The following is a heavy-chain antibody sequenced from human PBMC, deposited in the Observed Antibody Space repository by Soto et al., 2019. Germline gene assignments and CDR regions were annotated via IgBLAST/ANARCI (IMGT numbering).Heavy chain of an antibody. Sequence: PETLSLTCTVSGGSISSNYCTWIRQPPGKGLEWIGYVYNSGSTNYNPTLKSRVTISEDTSKSQFSLKVNSMTAADTAVYYCARYRREAVAGYTLDNWGQGILVTVSS. V-gene: IGHV4-59*01. J-gene: IGHJ4*02. D-gene: IGHD6-13*01. CDR2: VYNSGST. CDR1: GGSISSNY. CDR3: ARYRREAVAGYTLDN.